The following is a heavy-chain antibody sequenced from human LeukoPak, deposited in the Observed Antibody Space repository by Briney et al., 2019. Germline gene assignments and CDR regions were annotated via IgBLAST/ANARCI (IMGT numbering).Heavy chain of an antibody. Sequence: PGGSLRLSCAASGFTFSSYSMNWVRQAPGKGLEWVSSISSSSSYIYYADSVKGRFTISRDNAKNSLYLQMNSLGAEDTAVYYCARSARYCSSTSCSSIDYWGQGTLVTVSS. CDR3: ARSARYCSSTSCSSIDY. V-gene: IGHV3-21*01. CDR1: GFTFSSYS. CDR2: ISSSSSYI. J-gene: IGHJ4*02. D-gene: IGHD2-2*01.